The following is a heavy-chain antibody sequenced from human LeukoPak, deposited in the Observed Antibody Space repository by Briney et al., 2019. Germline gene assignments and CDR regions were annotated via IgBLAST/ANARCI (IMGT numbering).Heavy chain of an antibody. CDR2: ISAENGNT. CDR3: AREWAGYCSSTSCYPYYYYGMDV. D-gene: IGHD2-2*01. Sequence: ASVKVSCKASGYTYTSYGISWVRQAPGQGLEWMGWISAENGNTNYAQKLQGRVTMTTDTSTSTAYMELRSLRSDDTAVYYCAREWAGYCSSTSCYPYYYYGMDVWGQGTTVTVSS. J-gene: IGHJ6*02. V-gene: IGHV1-18*01. CDR1: GYTYTSYG.